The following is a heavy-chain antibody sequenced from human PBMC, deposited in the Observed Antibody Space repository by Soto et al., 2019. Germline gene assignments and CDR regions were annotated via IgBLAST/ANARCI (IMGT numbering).Heavy chain of an antibody. V-gene: IGHV4-61*01. CDR3: ARERRLGGSGSYYY. CDR2: IYYSGST. D-gene: IGHD3-10*01. J-gene: IGHJ4*02. CDR1: GGSVSSGSYY. Sequence: PSETLSLTCTVSGGSVSSGSYYWSWIRQHPGKGLEWIGYIYYSGSTNYNPSLKSRVTISVDTSKNQFSLKLSSVTAADTAVYYCARERRLGGSGSYYYWGQGTLVTVSS.